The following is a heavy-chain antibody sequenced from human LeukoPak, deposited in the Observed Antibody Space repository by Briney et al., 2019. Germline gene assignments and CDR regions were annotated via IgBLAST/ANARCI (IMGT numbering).Heavy chain of an antibody. CDR1: GFTFSSYG. V-gene: IGHV3-30*18. Sequence: PGGSLRLSCAASGFTFSSYGMHWVRQAPGKGLEWVAVISYDGSNKYYADSVKGRFTISRDNSKNTLYLQMNSLRAEDTAVYYCAKGQLGYCSGGSCYSVDYWGQGTLVTVSS. J-gene: IGHJ4*02. D-gene: IGHD2-15*01. CDR2: ISYDGSNK. CDR3: AKGQLGYCSGGSCYSVDY.